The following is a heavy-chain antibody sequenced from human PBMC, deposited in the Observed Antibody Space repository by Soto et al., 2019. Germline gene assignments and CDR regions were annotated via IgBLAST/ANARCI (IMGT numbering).Heavy chain of an antibody. CDR3: ARGSGSYYNNLDY. Sequence: PSVKVSCKASGYTFTSYAMHWVRQAPGQRLEWMGWINAGNGNTKYSQKFQGRVTITRDTSASTAYMELSSLRSEDTAVYYCARGSGSYYNNLDYWGQGTLVTVSS. V-gene: IGHV1-3*01. CDR1: GYTFTSYA. CDR2: INAGNGNT. J-gene: IGHJ4*02. D-gene: IGHD3-10*01.